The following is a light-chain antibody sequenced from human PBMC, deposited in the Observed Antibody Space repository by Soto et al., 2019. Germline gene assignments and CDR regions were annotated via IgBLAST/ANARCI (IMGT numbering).Light chain of an antibody. CDR2: EFS. CDR3: LSYADPAYV. CDR1: SSGVGGYNY. J-gene: IGLJ1*01. V-gene: IGLV2-8*01. Sequence: QPLLTQPPSAAGSPGQSVTISCAGTSSGVGGYNYVSWYQQYPGKVPKLMIYEFSERPSGVPDRFSGSKSGNTAFLTVSGLQAEDDADYYCLSYADPAYVFGTGTQVTVL.